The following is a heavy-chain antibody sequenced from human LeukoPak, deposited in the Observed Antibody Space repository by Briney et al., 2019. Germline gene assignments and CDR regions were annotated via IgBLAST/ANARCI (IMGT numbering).Heavy chain of an antibody. CDR2: IKEDGSDK. Sequence: GGSLRLSCAASGFIFSNYWMSWVRQAPGRGLEWVANIKEDGSDKYHVDSVEGRFTISRDNAKNSLYLQMNSLRAEDTAVYYCAKTRGYMDVWGQGTTVTVSS. CDR1: GFIFSNYW. CDR3: AKTRGYMDV. J-gene: IGHJ6*02. D-gene: IGHD3-10*01. V-gene: IGHV3-7*05.